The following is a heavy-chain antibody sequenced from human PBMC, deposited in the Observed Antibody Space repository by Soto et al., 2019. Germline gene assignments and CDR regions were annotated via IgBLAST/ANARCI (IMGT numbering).Heavy chain of an antibody. V-gene: IGHV5-51*01. Sequence: EVQLVQSGAEVKKPGESLKISCKVSGYSFTNYWIAWVLQVPGKGLERVGIIYPGDSDTRYSPSFQGQVTISADKSINTAHLQWSSLKASDTAMYYCARVLGYYFDYWGQGTLFTVSS. CDR2: IYPGDSDT. J-gene: IGHJ4*02. CDR1: GYSFTNYW. D-gene: IGHD3-16*01. CDR3: ARVLGYYFDY.